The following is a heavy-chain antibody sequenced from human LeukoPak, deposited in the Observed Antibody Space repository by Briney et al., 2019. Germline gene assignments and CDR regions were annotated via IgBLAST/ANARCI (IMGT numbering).Heavy chain of an antibody. CDR1: GYTFTSYG. J-gene: IGHJ3*02. D-gene: IGHD2-21*01. CDR2: ISAYNGNT. Sequence: ASVKVSCKASGYTFTSYGISWVRQAPGQGPEWMGWISAYNGNTNYAQKLQGRVTMTTDTSTSTAYMELRSLRSDDTAVYYCARDPSAYCGGDCYYDAFDIWGQGTMVTVSS. CDR3: ARDPSAYCGGDCYYDAFDI. V-gene: IGHV1-18*01.